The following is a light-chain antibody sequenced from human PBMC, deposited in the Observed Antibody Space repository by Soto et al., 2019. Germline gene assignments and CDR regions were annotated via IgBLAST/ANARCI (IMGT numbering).Light chain of an antibody. Sequence: DIPMTQSPSTLSASVGDRVTITCRASQSISSWLAWYQQKPGKAPKLLIYDASSLESGVPSRFSGSGSGTEFTLTISSLQPDDFATYYCQQYNSYGFGPGTKVDIK. J-gene: IGKJ3*01. CDR2: DAS. CDR3: QQYNSYG. CDR1: QSISSW. V-gene: IGKV1-5*01.